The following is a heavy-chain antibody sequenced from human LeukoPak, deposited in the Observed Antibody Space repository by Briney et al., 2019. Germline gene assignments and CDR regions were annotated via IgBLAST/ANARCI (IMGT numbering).Heavy chain of an antibody. D-gene: IGHD3-22*01. V-gene: IGHV3-9*01. CDR1: GFTFDDYA. CDR3: ARDKSSGYYYFDY. Sequence: PGGSLRLSCAASGFTFDDYAMHWVRQAPGKGLEWVAGISWQSDSVDYADSVKGRFTISRDNAKNSLYLQMNSLRAEDTALYYCARDKSSGYYYFDYWGQGTLVTVSS. CDR2: ISWQSDSV. J-gene: IGHJ4*02.